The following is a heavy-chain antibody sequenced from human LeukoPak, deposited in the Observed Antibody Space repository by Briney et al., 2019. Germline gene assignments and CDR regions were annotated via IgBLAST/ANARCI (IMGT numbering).Heavy chain of an antibody. J-gene: IGHJ4*02. Sequence: GRSLRLSCAASGFTFSSYGMHWVRQAPGKGLEWVAVIWYDGSNKYYADSVKGRFTISRDNSKNTLYLQMNSLRAEDTAVYYCARDRNSYGDFLYYFDYWGQGTLVTVSS. D-gene: IGHD4-17*01. CDR2: IWYDGSNK. V-gene: IGHV3-33*01. CDR1: GFTFSSYG. CDR3: ARDRNSYGDFLYYFDY.